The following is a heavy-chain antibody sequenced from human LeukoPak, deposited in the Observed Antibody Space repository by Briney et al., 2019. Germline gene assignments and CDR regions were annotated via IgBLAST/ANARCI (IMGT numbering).Heavy chain of an antibody. CDR3: ARSLLVNYDILTGDDY. J-gene: IGHJ4*02. CDR1: GYTFTGYY. D-gene: IGHD3-9*01. V-gene: IGHV1-2*06. Sequence: GASVKVSCKASGYTFTGYYMHWVRQAPGHRLKWMERINPNSGGTNYAQKFQRRVTMTRDTAISKAYMELSRLRSDDTAVYYCARSLLVNYDILTGDDYWGQGTLVTVSS. CDR2: INPNSGGT.